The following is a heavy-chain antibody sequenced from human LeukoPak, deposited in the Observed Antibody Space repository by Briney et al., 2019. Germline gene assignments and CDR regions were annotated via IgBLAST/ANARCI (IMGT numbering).Heavy chain of an antibody. V-gene: IGHV4-39*07. CDR3: ARGRGRGQWLVRRSPFDY. D-gene: IGHD6-19*01. CDR1: GASISSSSYY. CDR2: INHSGST. J-gene: IGHJ4*02. Sequence: SETLSLTCTVSGASISSSSYYWGWIRQPPGKGLEWIGEINHSGSTNYNPSLKSRVTISVDTSKNQFSLKLSSVTAADTAVYYCARGRGRGQWLVRRSPFDYWGQGTLVAVSS.